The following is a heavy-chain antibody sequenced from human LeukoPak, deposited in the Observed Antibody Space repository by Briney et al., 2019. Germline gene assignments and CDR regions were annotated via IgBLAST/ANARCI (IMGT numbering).Heavy chain of an antibody. Sequence: SSETLSLTCTVSGDSVNSGSYYWSWIRQPPGKRLEWIGNIYYTGSTNYTPSLRGRVTISLDTSKNQFSLSLSSMTAADTAVYYCASGDFDNWGQGTLVTVSS. CDR3: ASGDFDN. D-gene: IGHD3-10*01. J-gene: IGHJ4*02. CDR2: IYYTGST. V-gene: IGHV4-61*01. CDR1: GDSVNSGSYY.